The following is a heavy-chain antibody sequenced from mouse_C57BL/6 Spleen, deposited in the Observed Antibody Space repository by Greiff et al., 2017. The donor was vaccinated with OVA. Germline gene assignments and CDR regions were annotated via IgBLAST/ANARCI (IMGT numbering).Heavy chain of an antibody. J-gene: IGHJ1*03. CDR2: INPNNGGT. CDR1: GYTFTDYY. V-gene: IGHV1-26*01. CDR3: ARGGYYSGYFDV. D-gene: IGHD1-1*01. Sequence: EVQLQQSGPELVKPGASVKISCKASGYTFTDYYMNWVKQSHGKSLEWIGDINPNNGGTSYNQKFKGKATLTVDKSSSTAYMELRSLTSEDSAVYYCARGGYYSGYFDVWGTGTTVTVSS.